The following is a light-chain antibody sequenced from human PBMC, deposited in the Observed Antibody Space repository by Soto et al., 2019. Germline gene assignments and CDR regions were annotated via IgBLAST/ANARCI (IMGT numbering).Light chain of an antibody. CDR1: SSNIGSNT. CDR3: APWDDRLNGWV. V-gene: IGLV1-44*01. Sequence: QSVVTQPPSASGTPGQRVTISCSGSSSNIGSNTVNWYQQVPGTAPKLLKYANNKRPSGVSDRFSGSKSGTSASLAISGLQSEDEADYYCAPWDDRLNGWVFGGGTKLTVL. J-gene: IGLJ3*02. CDR2: ANN.